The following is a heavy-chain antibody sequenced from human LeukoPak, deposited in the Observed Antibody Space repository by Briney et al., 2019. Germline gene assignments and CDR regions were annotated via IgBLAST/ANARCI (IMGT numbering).Heavy chain of an antibody. CDR3: ARQLPYSSGWYSGGMDV. V-gene: IGHV4-39*01. Sequence: ETLSLTCTVSGGSISSSSYYWGWIRQPPGKGLEWIGSIYYSGSTYYNPSLKSRVTISVDTSKNQFSLKLSSVTAADTAVYYCARQLPYSSGWYSGGMDVWGKGTTVTISS. CDR2: IYYSGST. CDR1: GGSISSSSYY. J-gene: IGHJ6*04. D-gene: IGHD6-19*01.